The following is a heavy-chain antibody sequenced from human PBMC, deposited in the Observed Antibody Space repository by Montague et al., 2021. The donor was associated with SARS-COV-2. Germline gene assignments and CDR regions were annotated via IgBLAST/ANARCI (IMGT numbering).Heavy chain of an antibody. CDR2: INHSGST. J-gene: IGHJ5*02. V-gene: IGHV4-34*01. CDR3: ARRNYYGSGSYYNSGFDP. CDR1: GGSFSGYY. D-gene: IGHD3-10*01. Sequence: SETLSLTCAVYGGSFSGYYWSWIRQPPGKGLEWIGEINHSGSTNYNPSLKSRVTISVDTSENQFSLKLSSVTAADTAVYYCARRNYYGSGSYYNSGFDPWGQGTLVTVSS.